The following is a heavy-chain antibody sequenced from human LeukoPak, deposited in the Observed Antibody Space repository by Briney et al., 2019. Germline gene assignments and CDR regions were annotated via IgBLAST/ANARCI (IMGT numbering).Heavy chain of an antibody. V-gene: IGHV3-48*03. CDR3: ALTGYYTGVWAFDI. CDR2: ISSSGSTI. CDR1: GFTFSSYE. Sequence: PGGSLRLSCAASGFTFSSYEMNWVRQAPGKGLEWVSYISSSGSTIYYADSVKGRFTISRDNAKNSLYLQMNSLRAEDTAVYYCALTGYYTGVWAFDIWGQGTMVTVSS. J-gene: IGHJ3*02. D-gene: IGHD3-9*01.